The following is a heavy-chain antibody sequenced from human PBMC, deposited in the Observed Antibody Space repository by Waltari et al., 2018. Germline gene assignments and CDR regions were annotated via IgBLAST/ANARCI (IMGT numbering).Heavy chain of an antibody. CDR1: GGSFSGYY. Sequence: QVQLQQWGAGLLKPSETLSLPCAVYGGSFSGYYWTWVRQPPGKGLEWIGEIYPSGRTTYSPSLKSRVRISIDKSNNQFYLSLASVTAADTAVYYCARDRGSSGRIDVWGQGTTVTVSS. CDR2: IYPSGRT. V-gene: IGHV4-34*01. D-gene: IGHD3-22*01. J-gene: IGHJ6*02. CDR3: ARDRGSSGRIDV.